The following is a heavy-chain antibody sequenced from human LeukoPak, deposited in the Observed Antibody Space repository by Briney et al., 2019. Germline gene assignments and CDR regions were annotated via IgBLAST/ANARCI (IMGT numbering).Heavy chain of an antibody. D-gene: IGHD2-15*01. V-gene: IGHV5-51*01. CDR3: ARQWSFDY. CDR1: GYSFTTYW. Sequence: GESLKISCKASGYSFTTYWIAWVRKMPGKGLEWVGIINPRDSDARYSPSFQGQVIISADASISTAYLQWSSLQASDTAMYYCARQWSFDYWGQGSLVIVSS. J-gene: IGHJ4*02. CDR2: INPRDSDA.